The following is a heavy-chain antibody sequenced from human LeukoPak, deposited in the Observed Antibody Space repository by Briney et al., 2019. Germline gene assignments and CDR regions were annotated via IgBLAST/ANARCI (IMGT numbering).Heavy chain of an antibody. CDR2: IKSKTDGGTT. CDR3: TTDGQRYRRFDY. Sequence: GGSPRLSCAASGFTFSNAWMSWVRQAPGKGLKWVGRIKSKTDGGTTDYAAPVKGRFTISRDDSKNTLYLQMNSLKTEDTAVYYCTTDGQRYRRFDYWGQGTLVTVSS. CDR1: GFTFSNAW. J-gene: IGHJ4*02. D-gene: IGHD3-9*01. V-gene: IGHV3-15*01.